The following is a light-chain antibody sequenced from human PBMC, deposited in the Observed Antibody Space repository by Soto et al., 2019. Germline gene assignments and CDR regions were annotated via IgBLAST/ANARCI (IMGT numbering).Light chain of an antibody. V-gene: IGLV1-40*01. CDR3: QSDDSSLSGSYV. Sequence: QSVLTQPPSVSGAPGQRVIISCTGSSSNIGAGYDVHWYQQLPGTAPRLLIYDNNNRPSGVPARFSVSKSDTSASLAITGLQREDEADYYCQSDDSSLSGSYVFGTGTNVTVL. CDR1: SSNIGAGYD. CDR2: DNN. J-gene: IGLJ1*01.